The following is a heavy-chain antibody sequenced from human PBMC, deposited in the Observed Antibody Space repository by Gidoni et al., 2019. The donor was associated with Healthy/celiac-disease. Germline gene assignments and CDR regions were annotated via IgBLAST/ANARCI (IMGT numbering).Heavy chain of an antibody. V-gene: IGHV3-33*01. D-gene: IGHD1-26*01. J-gene: IGHJ3*02. CDR3: ARVSSWELLSDAFDI. CDR2: ICYDGSNK. CDR1: GFTFSSYG. Sequence: QVQLVESGGGVVQPGRSLRLSCAASGFTFSSYGMHWVRQAPGKGLEWVAVICYDGSNKYYADSVKGRFTISRDNSKNTLYLQMNSLRAEDTAVYYCARVSSWELLSDAFDIWVQGTMVTVSS.